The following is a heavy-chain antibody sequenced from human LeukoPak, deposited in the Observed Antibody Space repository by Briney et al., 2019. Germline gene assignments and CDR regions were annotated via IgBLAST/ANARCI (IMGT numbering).Heavy chain of an antibody. Sequence: GGSLRLSCAASGFTVSSNYMSWVRQAPGKGLEWVSVIYSGGSTYYADSVKGRFTISRDNAKNSLYLQMNSLRDEDTAVYYCARGYTMVRGVIFDYWGQGTLVTVSS. CDR2: IYSGGST. J-gene: IGHJ4*02. CDR1: GFTVSSNY. CDR3: ARGYTMVRGVIFDY. V-gene: IGHV3-53*01. D-gene: IGHD3-10*01.